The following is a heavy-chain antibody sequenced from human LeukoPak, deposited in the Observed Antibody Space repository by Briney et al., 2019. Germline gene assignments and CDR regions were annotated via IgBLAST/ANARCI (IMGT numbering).Heavy chain of an antibody. Sequence: ASVKVSCKASGYTFTGYYMHWVRQAPGQGLEWMGWINRNSGGTNYAQKFQGRVTMTRDTSISTAYMELSRLRSDDTAVYYCARARYYYDSSGYYYVGGFDYWGQGTLVTVSS. D-gene: IGHD3-22*01. CDR2: INRNSGGT. CDR3: ARARYYYDSSGYYYVGGFDY. V-gene: IGHV1-2*02. CDR1: GYTFTGYY. J-gene: IGHJ4*02.